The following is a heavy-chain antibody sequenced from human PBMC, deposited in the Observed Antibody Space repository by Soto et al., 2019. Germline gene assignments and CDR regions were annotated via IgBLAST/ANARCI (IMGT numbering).Heavy chain of an antibody. D-gene: IGHD5-12*01. CDR1: GGSFSGYY. CDR2: INHSGST. J-gene: IGHJ5*02. CDR3: ARVRRYLRINWFDP. Sequence: PSETLSLTCAVYGGSFSGYYWSWIRQPPGKGLEWIGEINHSGSTNYNPSLKSRVTISVDTSKNQFSLKLSSVTAADTAVYYCARVRRYLRINWFDPWGQGTLVTAPQ. V-gene: IGHV4-34*01.